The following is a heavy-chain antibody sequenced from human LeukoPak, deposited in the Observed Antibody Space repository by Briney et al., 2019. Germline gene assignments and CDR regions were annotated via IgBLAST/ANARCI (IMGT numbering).Heavy chain of an antibody. CDR3: ARGVEYYDFWSGYYTHFDY. D-gene: IGHD3-3*01. CDR2: IKQDGSEK. V-gene: IGHV3-7*01. J-gene: IGHJ4*02. Sequence: GGSLRLSCAASGFTFSSYWMSWVRQAPGKGLEWVANIKQDGSEKYYVDSVKGRFTISRDNAKNSLYLQMNSLRAEDTAVYYCARGVEYYDFWSGYYTHFDYWGQGTLVTVSS. CDR1: GFTFSSYW.